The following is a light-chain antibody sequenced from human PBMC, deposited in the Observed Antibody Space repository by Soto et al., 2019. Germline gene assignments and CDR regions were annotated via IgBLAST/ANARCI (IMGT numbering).Light chain of an antibody. V-gene: IGKV3-20*01. J-gene: IGKJ4*01. CDR2: GAS. CDR1: QSVTSSN. Sequence: EIVLTQSPGTLSLSPGERVTLSCRASQSVTSSNLAWYQQKPGQAPSLLISGASTRATGIPDRFIGSGSGTDFNLTISRLEPEDFAVYYCQQYDTSPLTFGGGTKVEI. CDR3: QQYDTSPLT.